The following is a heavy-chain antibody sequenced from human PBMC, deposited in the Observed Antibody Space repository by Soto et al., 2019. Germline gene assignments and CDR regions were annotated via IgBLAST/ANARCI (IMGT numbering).Heavy chain of an antibody. CDR3: ARSKRTVTPFLDY. J-gene: IGHJ4*02. D-gene: IGHD4-17*01. V-gene: IGHV3-21*01. Sequence: GSLRLSCAASGFTFSSYSMNWVRQAPGKGLEWVSSISSSSSYIYYADSVKGRFTISRDNAKNSLYLQMNSLRAEDTAVYYCARSKRTVTPFLDYWGQGTLVTVSS. CDR2: ISSSSSYI. CDR1: GFTFSSYS.